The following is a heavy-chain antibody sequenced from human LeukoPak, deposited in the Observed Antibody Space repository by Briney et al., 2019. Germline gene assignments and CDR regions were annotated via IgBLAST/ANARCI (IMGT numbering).Heavy chain of an antibody. CDR1: GYTFTAYY. CDR3: ARTLMQFDY. J-gene: IGHJ4*02. Sequence: ASVKVSCKASGYTFTAYYMHWVRQAPGQGLEWMGWLNPKSGGTKYAQKFQGRVTMTRDTSISTTYMELTSLRSDDTAVYYCARTLMQFDYWGQGTLVTVSS. V-gene: IGHV1-2*02. CDR2: LNPKSGGT.